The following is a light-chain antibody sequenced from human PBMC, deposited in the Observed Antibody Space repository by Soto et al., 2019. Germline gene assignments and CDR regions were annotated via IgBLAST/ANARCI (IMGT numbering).Light chain of an antibody. CDR1: QTISSSH. Sequence: EIVLTQSPDTLSLSPGESVALSCRANQTISSSHLAWYQQKPGQAPRLLIYDVSTRATGIPDRFSGSGSGTDFTLTIGRLEPEDFAVYYCQHCGDSRLTFGQGTKVEIK. J-gene: IGKJ1*01. CDR3: QHCGDSRLT. CDR2: DVS. V-gene: IGKV3-20*01.